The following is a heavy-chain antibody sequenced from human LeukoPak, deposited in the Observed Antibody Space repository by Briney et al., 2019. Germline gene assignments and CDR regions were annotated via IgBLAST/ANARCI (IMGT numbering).Heavy chain of an antibody. CDR1: GFTFSSYS. CDR2: ISSSSSHI. Sequence: GGSLRLSCAASGFTFSSYSMNWVRQAPGKGLEWVSSISSSSSHIYYADSVKGRFTISRDNAKNSLYLQMNSLRAEDTAVYYCAREMGGAFDIWGQGTMVTVSS. V-gene: IGHV3-21*01. CDR3: AREMGGAFDI. J-gene: IGHJ3*02. D-gene: IGHD1-26*01.